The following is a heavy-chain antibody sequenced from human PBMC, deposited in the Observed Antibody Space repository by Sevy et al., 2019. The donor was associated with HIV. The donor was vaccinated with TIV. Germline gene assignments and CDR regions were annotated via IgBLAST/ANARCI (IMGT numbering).Heavy chain of an antibody. V-gene: IGHV3-30*03. Sequence: GGSLRLTCAASGFTFSSYGMHWVRLAPGKGLEWVAVILYDGSNKDYADSVKGRFTISRDNSKNTLYLQMNSLRAGDTAVYYCARGLAALPGYYYGMDVWGQGTAVTVSS. J-gene: IGHJ6*02. CDR2: ILYDGSNK. D-gene: IGHD6-6*01. CDR3: ARGLAALPGYYYGMDV. CDR1: GFTFSSYG.